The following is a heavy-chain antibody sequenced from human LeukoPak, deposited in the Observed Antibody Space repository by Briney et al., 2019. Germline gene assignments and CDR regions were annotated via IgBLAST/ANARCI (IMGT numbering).Heavy chain of an antibody. Sequence: GRSLRLSCAASGFTFSSYEMNWVRQAPGKGLEWVSYISSSGSTIYYADSVKGRFTISRDNAKNSLYLQMNSLRAEGTAVYYCARGYGDYDLTYWFDPWGQGTLVTVSS. D-gene: IGHD4-17*01. CDR1: GFTFSSYE. V-gene: IGHV3-48*03. CDR3: ARGYGDYDLTYWFDP. CDR2: ISSSGSTI. J-gene: IGHJ5*02.